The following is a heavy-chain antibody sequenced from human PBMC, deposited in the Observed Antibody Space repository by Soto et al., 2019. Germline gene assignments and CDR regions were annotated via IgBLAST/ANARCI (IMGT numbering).Heavy chain of an antibody. CDR3: ARERGSGWTFDY. CDR2: IHYSGST. CDR1: GDSISSYY. Sequence: PSETLSLTCTVSGDSISSYYWSWIRQPPGKGLEWIGYIHYSGSTNYNPSLKSRVTISVDTSKNQFSLRLSSVTAADTAVYYCARERGSGWTFDYWGQGTLVTVSS. J-gene: IGHJ4*02. V-gene: IGHV4-59*12. D-gene: IGHD6-19*01.